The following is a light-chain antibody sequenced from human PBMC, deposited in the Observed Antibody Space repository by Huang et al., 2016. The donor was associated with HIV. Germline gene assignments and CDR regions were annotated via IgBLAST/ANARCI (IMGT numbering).Light chain of an antibody. Sequence: DIQMTQSPSTLSAFVGDRLTTTCRASQNISSWLAWYQKKPGKAPRLLSYEISSLESGVPSRFSGSGSGTEFTLTISSLQPDDIGTYYCQYGETFGQGSKVEVK. CDR1: QNISSW. J-gene: IGKJ1*01. V-gene: IGKV1-5*03. CDR2: EIS. CDR3: QYGET.